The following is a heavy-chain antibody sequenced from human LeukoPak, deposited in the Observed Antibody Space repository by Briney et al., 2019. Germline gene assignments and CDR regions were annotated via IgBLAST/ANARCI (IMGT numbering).Heavy chain of an antibody. CDR1: GFTFRSYA. V-gene: IGHV3-23*01. D-gene: IGHD2-21*01. CDR2: ISDGGYST. CDR3: VKVPPLLWWPSYFDY. Sequence: QSGGSLRLSCAASGFTFRSYAMNWVRQAPGKGLKWVSAISDGGYSTYYADSVKGRFTISRDNSKNTLYLQMSSLRAEDTAVYYCVKVPPLLWWPSYFDYWGQGTLVTVSS. J-gene: IGHJ4*02.